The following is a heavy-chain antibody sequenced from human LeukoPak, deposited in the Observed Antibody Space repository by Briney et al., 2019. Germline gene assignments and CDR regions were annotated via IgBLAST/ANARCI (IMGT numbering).Heavy chain of an antibody. CDR2: ISWNSYGI. D-gene: IGHD6-19*01. J-gene: IGHJ4*02. V-gene: IGHV3-9*01. Sequence: GGSLRLSCAASGFIFGDYAMHWVRQAPGKGLEWVSGISWNSYGIDYADSVKGRFTISRDNAKNSLYLQMNSLRAEDTAVYYCARDFSGWGPSYWGQGTLVTVSS. CDR1: GFIFGDYA. CDR3: ARDFSGWGPSY.